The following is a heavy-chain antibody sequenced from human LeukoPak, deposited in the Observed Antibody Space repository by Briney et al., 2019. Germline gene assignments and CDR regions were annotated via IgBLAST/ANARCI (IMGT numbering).Heavy chain of an antibody. CDR3: ARNPLYDFWSGYYTPYYYYYYMDV. Sequence: GGSLRLSCAASGFTFSSYGMHWVRQAPGKGLEWVAVISYDGSNKYYADSVKGRFTISRDNSKNTLYLQMNSLRAEDTAVYYCARNPLYDFWSGYYTPYYYYYYMDVWGKGTTVTVSS. D-gene: IGHD3-3*01. CDR2: ISYDGSNK. CDR1: GFTFSSYG. V-gene: IGHV3-30*03. J-gene: IGHJ6*03.